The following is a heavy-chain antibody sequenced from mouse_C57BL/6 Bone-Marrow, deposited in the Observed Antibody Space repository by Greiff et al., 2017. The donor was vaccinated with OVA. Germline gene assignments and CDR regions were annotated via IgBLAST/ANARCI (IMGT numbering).Heavy chain of an antibody. CDR2: IYPGNSDP. CDR1: GYTFTSYW. V-gene: IGHV1-5*01. Sequence: EVKLVAPGTVLARPGASVKMSCKTSGYTFTSYWMHWVNQRPGQGLEWIGAIYPGNSDPSYNQKFKSKAKLTAVTSSSTAYMELSILTYEDSTVYDCTWDYDDSDYWGQGTTVTVSS. CDR3: TWDYDDSDY. J-gene: IGHJ4*01.